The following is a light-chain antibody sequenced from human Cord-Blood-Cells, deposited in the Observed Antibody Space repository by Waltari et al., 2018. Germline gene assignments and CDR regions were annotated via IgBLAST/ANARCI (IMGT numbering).Light chain of an antibody. V-gene: IGKV3D-20*01. CDR3: QQYGSSHT. CDR1: QSVSSSY. J-gene: IGKJ4*01. CDR2: DAS. Sequence: EIVLTQSPATLSLSPGERATISCGASQSVSSSYLAWYQQKPGLAPRLLIYDASSRTTGIPGRCSSSGSRTDFTLTISMLEAEDVAEYYCQQYGSSHTFGGGTKVEIK.